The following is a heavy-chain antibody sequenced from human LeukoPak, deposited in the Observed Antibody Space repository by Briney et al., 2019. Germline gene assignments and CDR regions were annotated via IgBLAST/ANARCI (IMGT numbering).Heavy chain of an antibody. V-gene: IGHV4-59*01. CDR1: GGSISSYY. D-gene: IGHD4-23*01. CDR3: ASLDYGGNSVRFDY. CDR2: IYYSGST. Sequence: SETLSLTCTVSGGSISSYYWRWIRQPPGKGLEWIGYIYYSGSTNYNPSLKSRVTISVDTSKNQFSLKLSSVTAADTAVYYCASLDYGGNSVRFDYWGQGTLVTVSS. J-gene: IGHJ4*02.